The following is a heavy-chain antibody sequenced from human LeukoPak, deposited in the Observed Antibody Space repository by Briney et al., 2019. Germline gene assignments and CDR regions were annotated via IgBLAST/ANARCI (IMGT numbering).Heavy chain of an antibody. D-gene: IGHD5-24*01. V-gene: IGHV3-33*06. CDR3: AKDTGSLDGHSHFDY. Sequence: GGPLRLSCAASGFTFSSYGMHWVRQAPGKGLEGVAVIWYDGSNKYYADSVKGRFTISRDNSKNTLCLQMNSLRAEDTAVYYCAKDTGSLDGHSHFDYWGQGTLVTVSS. J-gene: IGHJ4*02. CDR2: IWYDGSNK. CDR1: GFTFSSYG.